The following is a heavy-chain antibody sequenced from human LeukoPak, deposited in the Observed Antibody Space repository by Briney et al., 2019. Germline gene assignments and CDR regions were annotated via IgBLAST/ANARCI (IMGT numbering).Heavy chain of an antibody. Sequence: PGGSLRLSCAASGLIFSSYAMSWVRQAPGKGLEWVAVIWYDGSNKYYADSVKGRFTISRDNSKNTLYLQMNSLRAEDTAVYYCASGATKWELPYYFDYWGQGTLVTVSS. CDR2: IWYDGSNK. CDR1: GLIFSSYA. CDR3: ASGATKWELPYYFDY. J-gene: IGHJ4*02. D-gene: IGHD1-26*01. V-gene: IGHV3-33*08.